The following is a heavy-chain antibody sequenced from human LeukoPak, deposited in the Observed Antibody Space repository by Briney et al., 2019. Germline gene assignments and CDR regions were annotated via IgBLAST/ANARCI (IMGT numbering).Heavy chain of an antibody. CDR3: ARASAGGEYFQH. CDR1: GFTFRSYG. D-gene: IGHD6-13*01. J-gene: IGHJ1*01. CDR2: IGTAGDT. V-gene: IGHV3-13*01. Sequence: GGSLRLSCAASGFTFRSYGMHWVRQATGKGLEWVSTIGTAGDTYYPGSVKGRFTISRENAKNSFYLQMNSLRAGDTAVYFCARASAGGEYFQHWGQGTLVTVSS.